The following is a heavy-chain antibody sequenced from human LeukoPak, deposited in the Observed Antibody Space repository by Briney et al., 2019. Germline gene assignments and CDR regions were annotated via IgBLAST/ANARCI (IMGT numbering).Heavy chain of an antibody. D-gene: IGHD3-10*01. Sequence: GGSLRLSCAASGFTFSSYAMSWVRQAPGKGLEWVSAISGSGGSTYYADSVKGRFIISRDNSKNTLYLQMNSLRAEDTAVYYCAKNHDYGSGSYLDYWGQGTLVTVSS. V-gene: IGHV3-23*01. CDR3: AKNHDYGSGSYLDY. CDR1: GFTFSSYA. J-gene: IGHJ4*02. CDR2: ISGSGGST.